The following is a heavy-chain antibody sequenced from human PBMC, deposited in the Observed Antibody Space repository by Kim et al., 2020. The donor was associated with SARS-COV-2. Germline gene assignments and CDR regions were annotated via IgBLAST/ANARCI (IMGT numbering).Heavy chain of an antibody. CDR1: GDSISSSYW. CDR3: GRLDRGYCSGATCSDY. D-gene: IGHD2-15*01. Sequence: SETLSLTCAVSGDSISSSYWWGWVRQPPGKGLEWIGEIYPTGSTNYNPSLKSRVTISIDKSRNQFSLKLTSVTAADTAVYYCGRLDRGYCSGATCSDYWGQGTLVTVSS. CDR2: IYPTGST. J-gene: IGHJ4*02. V-gene: IGHV4-4*02.